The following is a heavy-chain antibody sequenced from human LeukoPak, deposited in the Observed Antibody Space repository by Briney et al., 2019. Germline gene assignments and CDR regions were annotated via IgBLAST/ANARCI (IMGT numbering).Heavy chain of an antibody. CDR2: INSDGSST. CDR3: AAGLRYAFDI. J-gene: IGHJ3*02. CDR1: GFTFSSYA. Sequence: PGGSLRLSCAASGFTFSSYAMSWVRQAPGKGLEWVSRINSDGSSTSYADSVKGRFTISRDNAKNTLYLQMNSLRAEDTAVYYCAAGLRYAFDIWGQGTMVTVSS. D-gene: IGHD4-17*01. V-gene: IGHV3-74*01.